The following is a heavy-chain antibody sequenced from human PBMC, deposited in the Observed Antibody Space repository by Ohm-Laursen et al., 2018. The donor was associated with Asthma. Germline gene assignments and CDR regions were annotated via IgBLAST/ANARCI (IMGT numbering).Heavy chain of an antibody. CDR2: IDGSGGRT. CDR3: AKGRYSGSYANWFDP. V-gene: IGHV3-23*01. CDR1: GFTFNKHH. J-gene: IGHJ5*02. D-gene: IGHD1-26*01. Sequence: SLRLSCTASGFTFNKHHMNWVRQAPGKGLEWVSAIDGSGGRTYYADSVKGRFTISRDNSKNTLYLQMNSLRVEDTAVYYCAKGRYSGSYANWFDPWGQGTRVTVSS.